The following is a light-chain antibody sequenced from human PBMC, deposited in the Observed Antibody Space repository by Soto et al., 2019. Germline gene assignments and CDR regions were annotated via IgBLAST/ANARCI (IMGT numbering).Light chain of an antibody. CDR1: SSDVGGYNY. J-gene: IGLJ1*01. CDR3: SSDTSSSTLYV. V-gene: IGLV2-14*01. Sequence: QSALTQPASVSGSPGQSITISCPGTSSDVGGYNYVSWYQQHPGKAPKLMIYEVSNRPSGVSNRFSGSKSGNTASLTISGLQAEDEADYYCSSDTSSSTLYVFGTGTKVTVL. CDR2: EVS.